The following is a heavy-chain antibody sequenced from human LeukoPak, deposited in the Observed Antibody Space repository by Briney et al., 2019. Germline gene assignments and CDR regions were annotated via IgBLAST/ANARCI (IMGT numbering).Heavy chain of an antibody. Sequence: SQTLSLTCTVSGGSISSGGYYWSWIRQPPGKGLEWIGYIYHSGSTYYNPSLKSRVTISVDRSKNQFSLKLSSVTAADTAVYYCAREGDCSSTSCYTSYFDSWGQGTLVTVSS. CDR3: AREGDCSSTSCYTSYFDS. V-gene: IGHV4-30-2*01. CDR2: IYHSGST. D-gene: IGHD2-2*01. CDR1: GGSISSGGYY. J-gene: IGHJ4*02.